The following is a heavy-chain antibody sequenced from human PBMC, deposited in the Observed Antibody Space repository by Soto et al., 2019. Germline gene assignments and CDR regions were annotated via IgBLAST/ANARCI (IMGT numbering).Heavy chain of an antibody. D-gene: IGHD3-22*01. CDR2: ISAYNGNT. Sequence: SVKVSCKASGYTFTSYGISWVRQAPGQGLEWMGWISAYNGNTNYAQKLQGRVTMTTDTSTSTAYMELRSLRSDDTAVYYCARDYGSRYYDSSGSRYFQQGGQGTLVTGSS. CDR1: GYTFTSYG. CDR3: ARDYGSRYYDSSGSRYFQQ. J-gene: IGHJ1*01. V-gene: IGHV1-18*01.